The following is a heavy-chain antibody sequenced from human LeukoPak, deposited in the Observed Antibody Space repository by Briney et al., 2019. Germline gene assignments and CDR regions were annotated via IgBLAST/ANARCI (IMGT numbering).Heavy chain of an antibody. CDR3: ASYRRGLPRERLYDY. J-gene: IGHJ4*02. CDR2: IRYDGSNK. CDR1: GFTFSSYG. D-gene: IGHD1-26*01. V-gene: IGHV3-30*02. Sequence: GGSLRLSCAASGFTFSSYGMHWVRQAPGKGLEWVTFIRYDGSNKYYADSVKGRFTISRDNSKNTLNLHMNSLRAEDTAVYYCASYRRGLPRERLYDYWGQGTLVTVSS.